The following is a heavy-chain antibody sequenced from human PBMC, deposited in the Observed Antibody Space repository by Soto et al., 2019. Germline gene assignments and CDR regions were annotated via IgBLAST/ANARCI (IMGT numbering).Heavy chain of an antibody. D-gene: IGHD5-12*01. V-gene: IGHV1-2*02. CDR1: GDSFNDYY. J-gene: IGHJ6*03. CDR3: ARESGGATSTVHYYYFYMYV. Sequence: VQLAQSGAAVKKPWASVTVSCKTSGDSFNDYYIHWVRQAPGQGVEWMGWINPNVGATKYAQKCQGRVTVPRGTSIRTVCMELRSMRSDDTTVYYRARESGGATSTVHYYYFYMYVWGKGPTATVSS. CDR2: INPNVGAT.